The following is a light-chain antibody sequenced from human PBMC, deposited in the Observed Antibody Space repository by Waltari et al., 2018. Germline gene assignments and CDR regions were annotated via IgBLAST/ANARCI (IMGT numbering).Light chain of an antibody. J-gene: IGKJ5*01. CDR2: DAS. V-gene: IGKV3-11*01. Sequence: EIVLTQSPATLSLSPGETATLSCRASLSVSNYLAWYQQKPGQAPRLLIYDASNRATGIPARFSGSGSGTDFTLTIGSLEPEDFAVYYCQQRSNWPPPITFGQGTRLEIK. CDR1: LSVSNY. CDR3: QQRSNWPPPIT.